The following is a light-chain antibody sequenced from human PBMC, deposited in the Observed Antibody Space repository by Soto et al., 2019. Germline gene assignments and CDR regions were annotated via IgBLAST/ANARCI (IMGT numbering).Light chain of an antibody. J-gene: IGKJ4*01. CDR2: DTS. V-gene: IGKV3D-11*01. CDR1: QDVSSY. Sequence: EIVLTQSPATLSLSPGERATLSCRASQDVSSYLAWYQQKPGQAPRLLIYDTSSRATGVPARFSGIGPGTDFTLTISSLEPEDFAVYYCQLRSNWHNTFGGGTKVELK. CDR3: QLRSNWHNT.